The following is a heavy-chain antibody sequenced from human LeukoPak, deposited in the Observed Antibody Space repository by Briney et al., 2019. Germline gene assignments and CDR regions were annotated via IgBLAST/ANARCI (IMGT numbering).Heavy chain of an antibody. CDR1: GGSFSGYY. CDR3: ARGIYCGGDCYSRHFDY. Sequence: PSETLSLTCAVYGGSFSGYYWSWIRQPPGKGLEWIGEINHSGSTNYNPSPKSRVTISVDTSKNHFSLKLSSVTAADTAVYYCARGIYCGGDCYSRHFDYWGQGTLVTVSS. CDR2: INHSGST. D-gene: IGHD2-21*02. V-gene: IGHV4-34*01. J-gene: IGHJ4*02.